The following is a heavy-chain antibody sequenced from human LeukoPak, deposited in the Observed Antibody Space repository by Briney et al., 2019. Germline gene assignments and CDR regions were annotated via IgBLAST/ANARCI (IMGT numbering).Heavy chain of an antibody. D-gene: IGHD5-24*01. CDR2: ISPGADIT. J-gene: IGHJ5*02. V-gene: IGHV3-23*01. CDR1: GGSISSGN. Sequence: ETLSLTCAVSGGSISSGNWWSWVRQSPGKGLEWVSGISPGADITYYAESVKGRFTISRDNSKNTLYLQINTLRAEDTAIYYCAKDCGWLHFCSWGQGTLVTVSS. CDR3: AKDCGWLHFCS.